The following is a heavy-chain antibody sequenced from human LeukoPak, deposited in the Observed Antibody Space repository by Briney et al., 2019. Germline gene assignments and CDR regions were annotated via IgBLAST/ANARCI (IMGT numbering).Heavy chain of an antibody. V-gene: IGHV4-34*01. CDR2: INHSGST. Sequence: PSETLSLTCAVYGGSFSGYYWSWIRQPPGKGLEWIGEINHSGSTSYNPSLKSRVTISVDTSKNQFSLKQSSVTAADTAVYYCARDSYSNYVYYYYGMDVWGQGTTVTVSS. D-gene: IGHD4-11*01. CDR3: ARDSYSNYVYYYYGMDV. CDR1: GGSFSGYY. J-gene: IGHJ6*02.